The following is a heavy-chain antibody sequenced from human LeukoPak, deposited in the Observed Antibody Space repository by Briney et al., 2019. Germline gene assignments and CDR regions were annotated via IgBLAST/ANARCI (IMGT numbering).Heavy chain of an antibody. J-gene: IGHJ4*02. CDR2: INNIGST. V-gene: IGHV4-4*09. D-gene: IGHD6-19*01. CDR1: GDSINTSY. Sequence: SETLSLTCRVSGDSINTSYWSWIRQPPGQALEWIGYINNIGSTNYNPSLKSRVTMSVATSEKQFSLQLTSVTAADTPLSYCARLVEYTTGWYRSSHFDSWGQGTLVTVSS. CDR3: ARLVEYTTGWYRSSHFDS.